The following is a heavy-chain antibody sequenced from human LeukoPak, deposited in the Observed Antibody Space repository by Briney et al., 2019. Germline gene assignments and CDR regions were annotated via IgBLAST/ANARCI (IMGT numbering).Heavy chain of an antibody. CDR1: GGTFSSYA. D-gene: IGHD2-2*02. CDR2: IIPIFGTA. CDR3: ARGYCSSTSCYTRYYYYYYMDV. V-gene: IGHV1-69*13. J-gene: IGHJ6*03. Sequence: VKVSCKASGGTFSSYAISWVRQAPGQGLEWMGGIIPIFGTANYAQKFQGRVTITADESTSTAYMELTSLRSEDTAVYYCARGYCSSTSCYTRYYYYYYMDVWGKGTTVTVSS.